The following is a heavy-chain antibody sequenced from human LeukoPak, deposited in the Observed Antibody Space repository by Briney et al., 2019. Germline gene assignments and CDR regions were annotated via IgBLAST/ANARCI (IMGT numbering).Heavy chain of an antibody. V-gene: IGHV1-46*01. Sequence: ASVKVSCKASGYTFTRNYMHWVRQAPGQGLEWMGMINPSGGDTGSAQRFQGRVTMTRETSTSTVYMELSSLRSEDTAVYFCARDGGVPFGAYGVDVWGQGTTVTVSS. CDR1: GYTFTRNY. CDR3: ARDGGVPFGAYGVDV. D-gene: IGHD3-10*01. CDR2: INPSGGDT. J-gene: IGHJ6*02.